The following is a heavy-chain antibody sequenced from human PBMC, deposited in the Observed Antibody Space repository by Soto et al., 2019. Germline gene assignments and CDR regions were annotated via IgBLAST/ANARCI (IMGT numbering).Heavy chain of an antibody. CDR3: AGDSPIGSTFSGYDAIDY. D-gene: IGHD5-12*01. CDR1: GGTFRNHI. J-gene: IGHJ4*02. V-gene: IGHV1-69*08. Sequence: QVQLVQSGAEVKKPGSSVKVSCKTSGGTFRNHIITWVRQAPGQGLEWMGRVIPLLDITNYAQKFQGRVTITADKSTSTTYLEMNSLRSEDTAVYYCAGDSPIGSTFSGYDAIDYWGQGTLVTVSS. CDR2: VIPLLDIT.